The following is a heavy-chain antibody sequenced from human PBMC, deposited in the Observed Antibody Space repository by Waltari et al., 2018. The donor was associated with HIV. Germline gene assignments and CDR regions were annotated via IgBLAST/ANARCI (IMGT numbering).Heavy chain of an antibody. D-gene: IGHD4-17*01. CDR1: GGSFSVYY. Sequence: QVQLPQCGAGLLKPSETLPLTCAVYGGSFSVYYWTWIRQSPGQGLEWIGEVNHVGGANYRPPLKSRVTMSADKSKNQFSLKVISVTAADTAVYFCARGPNVDGTSDYDFDFWGQGTPVTVAS. CDR2: VNHVGGA. J-gene: IGHJ4*02. CDR3: ARGPNVDGTSDYDFDF. V-gene: IGHV4-34*01.